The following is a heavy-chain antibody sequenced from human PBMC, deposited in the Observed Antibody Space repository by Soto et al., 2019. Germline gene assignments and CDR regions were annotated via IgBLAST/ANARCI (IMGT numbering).Heavy chain of an antibody. Sequence: SETLSLTCSVSGGSINTVGYYWTWIRQQPGKGLEWIGYIYYSGSRDYNPSLKSRVSMSVDASQNQFSLNLTSVTAADTAVYYCAKESGGYDSSTRYGLDVWGQGTTVTVSS. CDR1: GGSINTVGYY. J-gene: IGHJ6*02. CDR2: IYYSGSR. D-gene: IGHD6-25*01. CDR3: AKESGGYDSSTRYGLDV. V-gene: IGHV4-31*03.